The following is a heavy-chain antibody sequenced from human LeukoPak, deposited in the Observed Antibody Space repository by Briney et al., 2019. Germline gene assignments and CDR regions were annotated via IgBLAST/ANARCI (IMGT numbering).Heavy chain of an antibody. CDR3: ARTPGIAVAWYYFDY. Sequence: SETLSLTCTVSGGSISSYYWSWIRQPPGKGLEWIGYIYYSGSTNYNPSLKSRVTISVDTSKNQLSLKLSSVTAADTAVYYCARTPGIAVAWYYFDYWGQGTLVTVSS. CDR2: IYYSGST. CDR1: GGSISSYY. V-gene: IGHV4-59*08. J-gene: IGHJ4*02. D-gene: IGHD6-19*01.